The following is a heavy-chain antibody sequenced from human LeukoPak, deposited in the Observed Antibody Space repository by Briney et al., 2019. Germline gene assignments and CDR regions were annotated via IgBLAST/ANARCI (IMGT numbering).Heavy chain of an antibody. CDR1: GGSIRSSYYY. Sequence: SETLSLTCTVSGGSIRSSYYYWGWIRQPPGKGLEWIGSIYDSGSTYYNPSLKSRVTISVDTSKNQFSLKLSSVTAADTAVYYCARAVYNWNYAIDYWGQGTLVTVSS. CDR3: ARAVYNWNYAIDY. CDR2: IYDSGST. V-gene: IGHV4-39*07. J-gene: IGHJ4*02. D-gene: IGHD1-1*01.